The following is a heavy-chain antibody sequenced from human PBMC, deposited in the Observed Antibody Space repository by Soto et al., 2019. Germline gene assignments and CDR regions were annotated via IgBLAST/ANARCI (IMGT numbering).Heavy chain of an antibody. CDR3: ARDPPSGSYYYYYGMDV. Sequence: GGSLRLSCAASGFTFSSYSMNWVRQAPGKGLEWVSYISSSSSTIYYADSVKGRFTISRDNAKNSLYLQMNSLRDEDTAVYYWARDPPSGSYYYYYGMDVWGQGTTVTVSS. V-gene: IGHV3-48*02. CDR2: ISSSSSTI. D-gene: IGHD3-10*01. J-gene: IGHJ6*02. CDR1: GFTFSSYS.